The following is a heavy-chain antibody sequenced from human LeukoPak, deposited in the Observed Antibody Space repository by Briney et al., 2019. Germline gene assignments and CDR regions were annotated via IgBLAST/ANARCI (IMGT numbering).Heavy chain of an antibody. Sequence: PSETLSLTCAVSGTFITSNSYFWGWIRQPPGKGLEWIGSIYYSGSTYYDPSLKNRVIISVDTSKNQFSLRLSSVTAADTAVYYCARQRVMDFDYWGQGTLVTVSS. D-gene: IGHD3-16*01. V-gene: IGHV4-39*01. CDR3: ARQRVMDFDY. J-gene: IGHJ4*02. CDR2: IYYSGST. CDR1: GTFITSNSYF.